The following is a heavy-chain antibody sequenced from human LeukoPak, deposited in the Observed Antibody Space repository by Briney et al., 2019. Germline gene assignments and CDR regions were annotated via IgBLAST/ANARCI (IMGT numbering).Heavy chain of an antibody. J-gene: IGHJ5*02. Sequence: WSSVKVSCKASGYTFTSYGISWVRQAPGQGLEWMGWISAYNGNTNYAQKLQGRVTMTTDTSTSTAYMELRSLRSDDTAVYYCARTNRYYDILTGLIWFDPWGQGTLVTVSS. CDR2: ISAYNGNT. V-gene: IGHV1-18*01. CDR3: ARTNRYYDILTGLIWFDP. D-gene: IGHD3-9*01. CDR1: GYTFTSYG.